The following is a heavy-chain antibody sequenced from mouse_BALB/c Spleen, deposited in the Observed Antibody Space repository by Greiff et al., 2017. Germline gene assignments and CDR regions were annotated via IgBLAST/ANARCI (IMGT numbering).Heavy chain of an antibody. V-gene: IGHV1S135*01. J-gene: IGHJ3*01. CDR3: ARRGYRYETWFAY. CDR1: GYSFTDYN. CDR2: IDPYNGGT. Sequence: EVKLMESGPELVKPGASVKVSCKASGYSFTDYNMYWVKQSHGKSLEWIGYIDPYNGGTSYNQKFKGKATLTVDKSSSTAFMHLNSLTSEDSAVYYCARRGYRYETWFAYWGQGTLVTVSA. D-gene: IGHD2-14*01.